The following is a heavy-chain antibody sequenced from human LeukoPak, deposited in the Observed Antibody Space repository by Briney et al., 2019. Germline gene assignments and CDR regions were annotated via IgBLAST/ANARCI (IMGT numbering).Heavy chain of an antibody. V-gene: IGHV4-59*12. CDR3: ARDRVDYGGNEAGFDY. D-gene: IGHD4-23*01. J-gene: IGHJ4*02. CDR2: IYDSGST. Sequence: GSLRLSCAASGFTFSSYAMSWIRQTPGKGLEWIGYIYDSGSTNYNPSLKSRVTISVDTSKNQFSLKLKSVTAADTAVYYCARDRVDYGGNEAGFDYWGQGTLVTVSS. CDR1: GFTFSSYA.